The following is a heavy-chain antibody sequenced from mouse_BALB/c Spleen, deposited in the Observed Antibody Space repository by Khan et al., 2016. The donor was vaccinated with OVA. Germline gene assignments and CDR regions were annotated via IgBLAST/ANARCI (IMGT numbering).Heavy chain of an antibody. V-gene: IGHV2-9*02. Sequence: QVQLKQSGPGLVAPSQSLSITCTVSGFSLTSYGVHWVRQPPGKGLEWLGIIWAGGSTNYNSALMSRLSISKDNSKSQVFLKMNSLQTDDTAIYYCASDTTGTPYWGQGTLVTVSA. J-gene: IGHJ3*01. D-gene: IGHD1-2*01. CDR3: ASDTTGTPY. CDR2: IWAGGST. CDR1: GFSLTSYG.